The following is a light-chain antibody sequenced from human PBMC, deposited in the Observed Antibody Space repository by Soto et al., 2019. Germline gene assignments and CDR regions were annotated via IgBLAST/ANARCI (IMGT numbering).Light chain of an antibody. CDR1: QGVSTW. CDR2: TAS. V-gene: IGKV1-12*01. J-gene: IGKJ5*01. CDR3: QQAASFPIT. Sequence: DIKITQSPSSVSASVGARVTITCRASQGVSTWLAWYQQKPGKAPNLLIYTASSLQSGVPSRFSGSGSGTDFTLTINGLQPEDVATYYCQQAASFPITFGQGTRLEI.